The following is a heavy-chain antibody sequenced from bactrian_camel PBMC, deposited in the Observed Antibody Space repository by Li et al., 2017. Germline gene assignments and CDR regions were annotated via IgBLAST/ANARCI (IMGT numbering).Heavy chain of an antibody. Sequence: VQLVESGGGSVQAGGSLRLSCEASGGTYSHYRPYCMAWFRQPPGKSREGVAAIDTRGSVTIADSVKGRFSISKDNAGSTLYLQMNDLRPDDMNYWGKGTQVTVS. CDR2: IDTRGSV. CDR1: GGTYSHYRPYC. V-gene: IGHV3S53*01. J-gene: IGHJ7*01.